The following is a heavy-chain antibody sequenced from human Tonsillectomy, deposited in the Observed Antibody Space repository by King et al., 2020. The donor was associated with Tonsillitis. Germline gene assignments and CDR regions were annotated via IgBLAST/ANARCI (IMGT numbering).Heavy chain of an antibody. D-gene: IGHD3-3*01. CDR2: ITWNSGSR. CDR3: ANAFLTKYYHCAMDV. V-gene: IGHV3-9*01. Sequence: DVQLVESGGGLVQPGRSLRLSCAASGFTFDDYTMHWVRQTPGKGLQWVSSITWNSGSRDYADSVKGRFTISRDNAKNSLYLQMNSLRAEDTALYYCANAFLTKYYHCAMDVWGQGTTVTVSS. J-gene: IGHJ6*02. CDR1: GFTFDDYT.